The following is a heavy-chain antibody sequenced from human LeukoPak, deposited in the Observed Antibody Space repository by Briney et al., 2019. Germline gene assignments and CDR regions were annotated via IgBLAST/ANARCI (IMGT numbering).Heavy chain of an antibody. CDR2: INPNSGNT. D-gene: IGHD2-2*01. Sequence: ASVKVSCKASGYTFTGYYMHWVRQAPGQGLEWMGWINPNSGNTGYAQKFQGRVTMTRNTSISTAYMELSSLRSEDTAVYYCARGGIVPAATYFYWGQGTLVTVSS. J-gene: IGHJ4*02. CDR1: GYTFTGYY. CDR3: ARGGIVPAATYFY. V-gene: IGHV1-8*02.